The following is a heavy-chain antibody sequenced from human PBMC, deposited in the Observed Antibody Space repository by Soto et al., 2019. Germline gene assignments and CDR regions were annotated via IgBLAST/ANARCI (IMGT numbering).Heavy chain of an antibody. J-gene: IGHJ4*02. CDR1: GFTFSSYA. V-gene: IGHV3-23*01. CDR3: ATVPNGIPEASGA. CDR2: ISANGATT. D-gene: IGHD2-8*01. Sequence: EVQLLESGGGLVQPGGSLRLSCVASGFTFSSYAMSWVRKAPGKGLEWVSAISANGATTFYADSVKGRFTASRDNSENTLYLQMNSLRVEDTAVYFCATVPNGIPEASGAWGQGTLVTVSS.